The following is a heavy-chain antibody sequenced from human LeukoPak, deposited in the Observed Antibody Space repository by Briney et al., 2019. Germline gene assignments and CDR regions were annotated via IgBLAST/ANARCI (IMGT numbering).Heavy chain of an antibody. CDR2: INPSGGST. Sequence: ASVKVSCKASGYTFTGYYMHWVRQAPGQGLEWMGIINPSGGSTSYAQKFQGRVTMTRDTSTSTVYMELSSLRSEDTAVYYCARDPGYSYGTTSHYGMDVWGQGTTVIVSS. J-gene: IGHJ6*02. CDR3: ARDPGYSYGTTSHYGMDV. V-gene: IGHV1-46*01. D-gene: IGHD5-18*01. CDR1: GYTFTGYY.